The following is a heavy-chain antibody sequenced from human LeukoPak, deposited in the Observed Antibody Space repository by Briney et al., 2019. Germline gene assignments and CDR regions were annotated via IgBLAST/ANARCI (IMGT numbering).Heavy chain of an antibody. CDR3: ASKSWFGEFFDY. Sequence: ASVKVSCKASGYTFTSYDINWVQQATGQGLEWMGWMNPNSGNTGYAQKFQGRVTMTRNTSISTAYMELSSLRSEDTAVYYCASKSWFGEFFDYWGQGTLVTVSS. D-gene: IGHD3-10*01. V-gene: IGHV1-8*01. CDR2: MNPNSGNT. CDR1: GYTFTSYD. J-gene: IGHJ4*02.